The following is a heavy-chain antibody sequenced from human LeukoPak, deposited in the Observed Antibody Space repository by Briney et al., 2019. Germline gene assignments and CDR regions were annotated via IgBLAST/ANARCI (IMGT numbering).Heavy chain of an antibody. CDR1: GFTFDDYA. CDR2: VSWNSGNI. CDR3: ARDSGADY. V-gene: IGHV3-9*01. J-gene: IGHJ4*02. D-gene: IGHD5-12*01. Sequence: GGSLRLSCAASGFTFDDYAMHWVRQAPGKGLEWVSGVSWNSGNIGYVDSVKGRFTISRDNAKNSLYLQMNSLRAEDTAVYYCARDSGADYWGQGTLVTVSS.